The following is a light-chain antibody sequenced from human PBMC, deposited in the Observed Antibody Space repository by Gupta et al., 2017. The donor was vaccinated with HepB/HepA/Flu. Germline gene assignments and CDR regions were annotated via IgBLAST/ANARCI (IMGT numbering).Light chain of an antibody. CDR1: QGISTW. Sequence: DIQTTQSPSSVSASVGDRVTITCRASQGISTWLAWYQQKPGEAPNLLIFGASTLQSGVPSRFSGSGSGTDFTLTISNLQPEDFATYYCQQANSFPLSFGGGTQVEIK. CDR3: QQANSFPLS. J-gene: IGKJ4*01. CDR2: GAS. V-gene: IGKV1-12*01.